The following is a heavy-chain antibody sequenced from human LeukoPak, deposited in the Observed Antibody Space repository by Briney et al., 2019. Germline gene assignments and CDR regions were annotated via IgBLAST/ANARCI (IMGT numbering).Heavy chain of an antibody. CDR3: ARDRNYYDSSGYRPYYYYYYMDV. Sequence: ASVKVSCKASGGTFSSYAISWVRQAPGQGLEWMGGIIAIFGTANYAQKFQGRVTITTDESTSTAYMELSSLRSEDTAVYYCARDRNYYDSSGYRPYYYYYYMDVWGKGTTVTVSS. D-gene: IGHD3-22*01. V-gene: IGHV1-69*05. CDR2: IIAIFGTA. CDR1: GGTFSSYA. J-gene: IGHJ6*03.